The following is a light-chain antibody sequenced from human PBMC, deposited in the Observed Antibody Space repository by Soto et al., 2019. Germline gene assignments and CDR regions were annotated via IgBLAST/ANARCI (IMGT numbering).Light chain of an antibody. V-gene: IGLV1-40*01. Sequence: QSVLTQPPSVSGAPGQRVTISCTGSSSNIGAGYDVHWYQQLPGTAPKLLIYGNNNRPSGVPDRFSGSKSGTSASLAIIVLQAEDEADYYCQSYDSSLSVVFGGGTKLTVL. CDR1: SSNIGAGYD. CDR2: GNN. J-gene: IGLJ2*01. CDR3: QSYDSSLSVV.